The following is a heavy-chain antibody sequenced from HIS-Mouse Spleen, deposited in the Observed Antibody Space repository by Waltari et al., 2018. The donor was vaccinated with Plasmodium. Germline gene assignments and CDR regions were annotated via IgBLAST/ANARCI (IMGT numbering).Heavy chain of an antibody. Sequence: QVQLVESGGGVVQPGRSLRLSCAASGFTLSSYGMHWVRQAPGKGVEWVEVISYDGRNKYYADSVKGRFTISRDNSKNTLYLQMNSLRAEDTAVYYCAKILSYSSSPEDYWGQGTLVTVSS. CDR1: GFTLSSYG. V-gene: IGHV3-30*18. J-gene: IGHJ4*02. CDR3: AKILSYSSSPEDY. D-gene: IGHD6-6*01. CDR2: ISYDGRNK.